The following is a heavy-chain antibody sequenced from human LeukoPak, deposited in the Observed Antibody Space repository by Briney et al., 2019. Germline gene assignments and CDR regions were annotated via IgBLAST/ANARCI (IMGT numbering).Heavy chain of an antibody. J-gene: IGHJ4*02. CDR3: AKVKLLVGGYSYGMVDY. V-gene: IGHV3-30*02. CDR2: IQPNGNDK. D-gene: IGHD5-18*01. Sequence: GGSLRLSCAASGFTFKNYGMHWVRQAPGKGLEWVALIQPNGNDKYYGDSVKGRFTVSRDNSKNTLYLQMNSLRAEDTAVYYCAKVKLLVGGYSYGMVDYWGQGTLVTVSS. CDR1: GFTFKNYG.